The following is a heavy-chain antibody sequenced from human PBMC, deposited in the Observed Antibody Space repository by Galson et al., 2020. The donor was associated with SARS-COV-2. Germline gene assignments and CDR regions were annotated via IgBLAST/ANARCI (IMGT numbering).Heavy chain of an antibody. CDR1: GFTVSSNY. J-gene: IGHJ3*02. Sequence: GGSLRLSCAASGFTVSSNYMSWVRQAPGKGLEWVSVIYSGGSTYYADSVKGRFTISRDNSKNTLYLQMNSLRAEDTAVYYCARDNGRAAGLAFDIWGQGTMVTVSS. V-gene: IGHV3-53*01. D-gene: IGHD6-13*01. CDR2: IYSGGST. CDR3: ARDNGRAAGLAFDI.